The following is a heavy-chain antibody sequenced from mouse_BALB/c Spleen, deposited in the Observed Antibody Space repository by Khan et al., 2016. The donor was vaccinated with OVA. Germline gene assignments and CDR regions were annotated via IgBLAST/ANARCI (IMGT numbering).Heavy chain of an antibody. CDR2: LWSDGST. Sequence: QVQLKQSGPGLVAPSQSLSITCTISGFSLPNYGVHWVRQPPGKGLEWLVVLWSDGSTTYNSALKSRLTISKDNSKSQVFLKMNSLQTDDTAMYFCARQPYYHYNIMDYWGQGTSVTVSA. D-gene: IGHD2-10*01. CDR3: ARQPYYHYNIMDY. V-gene: IGHV2-6-1*01. CDR1: GFSLPNYG. J-gene: IGHJ4*01.